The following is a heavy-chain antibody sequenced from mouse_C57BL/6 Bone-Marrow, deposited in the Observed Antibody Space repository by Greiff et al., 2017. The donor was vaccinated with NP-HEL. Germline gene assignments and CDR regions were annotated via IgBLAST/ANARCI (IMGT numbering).Heavy chain of an antibody. CDR2: IDPSDSYT. J-gene: IGHJ3*01. Sequence: QVQLQQSGAELVKPGASVKLSCKASGYTFTSYWMQWVKQRPGQGLEWIGEIDPSDSYTNYNQKFKGKATLTVDTSSSTAYMQLSSLTSEDSAVYYCARRVYGNYFAYWGQGTLVTVSA. V-gene: IGHV1-50*01. CDR3: ARRVYGNYFAY. D-gene: IGHD2-1*01. CDR1: GYTFTSYW.